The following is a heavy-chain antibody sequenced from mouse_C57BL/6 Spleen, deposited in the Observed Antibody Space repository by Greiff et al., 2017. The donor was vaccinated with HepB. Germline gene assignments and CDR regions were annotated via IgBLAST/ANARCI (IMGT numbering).Heavy chain of an antibody. J-gene: IGHJ4*01. Sequence: EVKVVESGGGLVKPGGSLKLSCAASGFTFSDYGMHWVRQAPEKGLEWVAYISSGSSTIYYVDTVKGRFTISRDNAKNTLFLQMTSLRSEDTAMYYCARNLYYAMDYWGQGTSVTVSS. CDR1: GFTFSDYG. CDR3: ARNLYYAMDY. CDR2: ISSGSSTI. V-gene: IGHV5-17*01.